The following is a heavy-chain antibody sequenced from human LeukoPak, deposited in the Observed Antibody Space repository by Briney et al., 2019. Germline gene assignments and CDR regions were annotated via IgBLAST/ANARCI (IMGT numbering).Heavy chain of an antibody. CDR3: ARSVEGSFDY. Sequence: GGSLRLSCAASGFTFDDYGMSWVRQAPGKGLEWVSGINWNGGSTAYTDSVKGRFTISRDNAKNSAYLQLNSLRVEDTAMYYCARSVEGSFDYWGQGTLVTVSS. D-gene: IGHD6-19*01. J-gene: IGHJ4*02. CDR2: INWNGGST. CDR1: GFTFDDYG. V-gene: IGHV3-20*04.